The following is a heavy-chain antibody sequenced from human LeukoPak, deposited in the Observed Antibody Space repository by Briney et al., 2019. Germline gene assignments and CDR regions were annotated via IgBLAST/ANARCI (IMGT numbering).Heavy chain of an antibody. Sequence: ASVKVSCKVSGYSLTELPMHWVRQAPGKGLEWMGGFDPEDGETIYAQTLQGRVTMTEDTSTDTAYMELSSLRSEDTAVYYCARAIAGMDTAMGDYYYYYYMDVWGKGTTVTVSS. D-gene: IGHD5-18*01. CDR1: GYSLTELP. CDR2: FDPEDGET. V-gene: IGHV1-24*01. CDR3: ARAIAGMDTAMGDYYYYYYMDV. J-gene: IGHJ6*03.